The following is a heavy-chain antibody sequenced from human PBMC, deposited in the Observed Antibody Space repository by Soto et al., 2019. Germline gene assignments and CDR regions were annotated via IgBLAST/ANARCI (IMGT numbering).Heavy chain of an antibody. D-gene: IGHD3-9*01. CDR3: ARDTNYDILTGYYKDYYYGMDV. Sequence: ASVKVSCKASGYTFTGYYMHWVRQAPGQGLEWMGWINPNSGGTNYAQKFQGRVTMTRDTSISTAYMELSRLRSDDTAVYYCARDTNYDILTGYYKDYYYGMDVWGQGTTVTVS. CDR1: GYTFTGYY. V-gene: IGHV1-2*02. CDR2: INPNSGGT. J-gene: IGHJ6*02.